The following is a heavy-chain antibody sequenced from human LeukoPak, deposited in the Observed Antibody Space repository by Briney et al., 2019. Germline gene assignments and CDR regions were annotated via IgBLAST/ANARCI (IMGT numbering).Heavy chain of an antibody. Sequence: SETLSLTCIVSGGSISSSNYYWGWIRQPPGKGLEWIGYIYYSGSTYYNPSLKSRVSISADTSKNQFSLKLSSLTAADTAVFYCARTGSGRALDYWGQGTLVTVSS. CDR3: ARTGSGRALDY. CDR1: GGSISSSNYY. V-gene: IGHV4-31*03. J-gene: IGHJ4*02. D-gene: IGHD3-10*01. CDR2: IYYSGST.